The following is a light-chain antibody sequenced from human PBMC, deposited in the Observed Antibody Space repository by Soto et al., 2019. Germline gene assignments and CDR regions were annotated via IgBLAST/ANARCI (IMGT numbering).Light chain of an antibody. J-gene: IGLJ2*01. CDR1: SSDVGGYNY. Sequence: QSALTQPPSASGSPGQSVTISCTGTSSDVGGYNYVSWYQQHQCKAPKLMIYEVSKRPSGVPDRFSGSKSGNTASLTVSGLQAEDEADYYCSSYAGTPVVFGGGTQLT. CDR2: EVS. CDR3: SSYAGTPVV. V-gene: IGLV2-8*01.